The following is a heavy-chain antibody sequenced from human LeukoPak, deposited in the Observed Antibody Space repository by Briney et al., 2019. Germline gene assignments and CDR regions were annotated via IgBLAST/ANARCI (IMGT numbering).Heavy chain of an antibody. D-gene: IGHD1-26*01. CDR2: ISSSSSYI. Sequence: GGSLRLSCAASGFTFSSYSMNWVRQAPGKGLEWVSSISSSSSYIYYADSMKGRFTISRDNAKNSLYLQMNSLRADDTAVYYCAKAGSHSYFDYWGQGTLVTVSS. CDR1: GFTFSSYS. J-gene: IGHJ4*02. V-gene: IGHV3-21*04. CDR3: AKAGSHSYFDY.